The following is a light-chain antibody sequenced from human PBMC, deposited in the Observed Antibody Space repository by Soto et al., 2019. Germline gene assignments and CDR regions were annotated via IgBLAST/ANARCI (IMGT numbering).Light chain of an antibody. CDR2: DAS. J-gene: IGKJ5*01. CDR3: QQRSNWLVT. Sequence: ETVLTQSPATLSLSPGERATLSCGASQSVSSYLAWYQQKPGQAPRLLIYDASNRATGIPARFSGSGSGTDFTLTISSLEPEDFAVYYCQQRSNWLVTFGQGTRLEI. CDR1: QSVSSY. V-gene: IGKV3-11*01.